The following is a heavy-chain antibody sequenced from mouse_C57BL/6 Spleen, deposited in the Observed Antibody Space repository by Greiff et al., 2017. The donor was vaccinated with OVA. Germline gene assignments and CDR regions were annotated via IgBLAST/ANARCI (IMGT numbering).Heavy chain of an antibody. J-gene: IGHJ3*01. CDR2: IDPETGGT. Sequence: QVQLQQSGAELVRPGASVTLSCKASGYTFPDYEMHWVKQTPVHGLEWIGAIDPETGGTAYNQKFKGKAILTADKSSSTAYMELRSLTSEDSAVYYCTRGYGSSYWFAYWGQGTLVTVSA. D-gene: IGHD1-1*01. V-gene: IGHV1-15*01. CDR3: TRGYGSSYWFAY. CDR1: GYTFPDYE.